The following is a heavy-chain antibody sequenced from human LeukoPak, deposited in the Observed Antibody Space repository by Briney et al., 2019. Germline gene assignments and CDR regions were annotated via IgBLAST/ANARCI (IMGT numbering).Heavy chain of an antibody. J-gene: IGHJ4*02. CDR3: VRDTSSYFDY. Sequence: GGSLRLSCAASGFTFRNYWMHWARQTPGKGLVWVSRINRDGANTNYADSMKGRFTISRDNGKNTLYLEMNSLRAEDTALYYCVRDTSSYFDYWGQGTLVTVSS. V-gene: IGHV3-74*01. CDR2: INRDGANT. CDR1: GFTFRNYW.